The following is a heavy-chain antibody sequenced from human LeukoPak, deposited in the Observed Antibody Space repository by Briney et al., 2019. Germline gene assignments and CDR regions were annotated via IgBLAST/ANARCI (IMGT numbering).Heavy chain of an antibody. CDR1: GGSISSYY. D-gene: IGHD6-13*01. Sequence: SETLSLTCTVSGGSISSYYWSWIRQPPGKGLEWIGYIYYSGSTNYNPSLKSRVTISVDTSKNQFSLKLSSVTAADTAVYYCARGYSSSWFNFDYWGQGTLVTVSS. J-gene: IGHJ4*02. CDR3: ARGYSSSWFNFDY. V-gene: IGHV4-59*01. CDR2: IYYSGST.